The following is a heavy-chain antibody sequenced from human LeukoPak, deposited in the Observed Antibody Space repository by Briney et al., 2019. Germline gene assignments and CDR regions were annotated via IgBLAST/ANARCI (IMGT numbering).Heavy chain of an antibody. V-gene: IGHV3-21*01. J-gene: IGHJ6*03. CDR2: NSSSGCYK. D-gene: IGHD6-19*01. Sequence: GGSLRLSCAACGFTFSIYSMHWVRQAPGKALECVSYNSSSGCYKYYADSVKGRFTISRDNARNSLYLQMNSLRAEDTAVYYCARRDQWLGGHLYYYYYMGVWGKGTTVTVSS. CDR1: GFTFSIYS. CDR3: ARRDQWLGGHLYYYYYMGV.